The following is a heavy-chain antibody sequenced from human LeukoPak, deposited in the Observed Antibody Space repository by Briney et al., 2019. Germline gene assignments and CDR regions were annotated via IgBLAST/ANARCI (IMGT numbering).Heavy chain of an antibody. CDR2: ISGSGGST. J-gene: IGHJ4*02. D-gene: IGHD2-2*02. CDR3: AKGISGSCYTGLGF. Sequence: GGSLRLSCAAFGFTFSSYAMSWVRQAPGKGLEWVSAISGSGGSTYYADSVKGRFTISRDNSKNTLYLQMNSLRAEDTAVYYCAKGISGSCYTGLGFWGQGTLVTVSS. CDR1: GFTFSSYA. V-gene: IGHV3-23*01.